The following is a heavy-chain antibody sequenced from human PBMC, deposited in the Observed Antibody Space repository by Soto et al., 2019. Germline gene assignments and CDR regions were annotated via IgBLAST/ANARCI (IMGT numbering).Heavy chain of an antibody. Sequence: SETLSLTCTVSGGSISSYYWSWIRQPPGKGLEWIGYIYYSGSTNYNPSLKSRVTISVDTSKNQFSLKLSSVTAADTAVYYCAREYGGYYYDYWGQGTLVTVS. CDR1: GGSISSYY. J-gene: IGHJ4*02. CDR2: IYYSGST. CDR3: AREYGGYYYDY. V-gene: IGHV4-59*01. D-gene: IGHD3-22*01.